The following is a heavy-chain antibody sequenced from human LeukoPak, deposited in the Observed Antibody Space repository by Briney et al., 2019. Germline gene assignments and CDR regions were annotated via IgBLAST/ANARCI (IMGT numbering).Heavy chain of an antibody. Sequence: ASVKVSFKSSGYSFTDRYMHWVRQAPGQGREWMGWINPNSGGTNYAQKFQGRVTMTTDTSMSTAYMELSRLTSDDAAVYYCARAGGRSRFDPRGEGTVHTVSS. CDR3: ARAGGRSRFDP. J-gene: IGHJ5*02. CDR1: GYSFTDRY. V-gene: IGHV1-2*02. D-gene: IGHD2-15*01. CDR2: INPNSGGT.